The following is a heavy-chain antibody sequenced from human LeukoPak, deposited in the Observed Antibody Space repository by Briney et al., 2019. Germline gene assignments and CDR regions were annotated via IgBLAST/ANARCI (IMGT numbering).Heavy chain of an antibody. Sequence: ASVKVSCKASGGTFSSYAISWVRQAPGQGLEWMGGIIPIFGTANYAQKFQGRVTITTGESTSTAYMELSSLRSEDTAVYYCARAGEIWLQAFDYWGQGTLVTVSS. J-gene: IGHJ4*02. CDR1: GGTFSSYA. V-gene: IGHV1-69*05. CDR3: ARAGEIWLQAFDY. CDR2: IIPIFGTA. D-gene: IGHD5-24*01.